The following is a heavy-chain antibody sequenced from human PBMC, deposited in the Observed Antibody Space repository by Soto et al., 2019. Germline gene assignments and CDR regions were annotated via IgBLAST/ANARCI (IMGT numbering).Heavy chain of an antibody. Sequence: GGSLRLSCAASGFTFSSYGMHWVRQAPGKGLEWVAVISYDGSNKYYADSVKGRFTISRDNSKNTLYLQMNSLRAEDTAVYYCAKARDAFDIWGQGTMVTVS. CDR1: GFTFSSYG. CDR3: AKARDAFDI. CDR2: ISYDGSNK. J-gene: IGHJ3*02. V-gene: IGHV3-30*18.